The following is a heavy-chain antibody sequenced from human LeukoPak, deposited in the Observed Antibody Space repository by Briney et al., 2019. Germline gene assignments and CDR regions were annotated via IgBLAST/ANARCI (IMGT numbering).Heavy chain of an antibody. CDR1: GFTFSTYA. V-gene: IGHV3-30-3*01. D-gene: IGHD3-16*02. CDR3: ATLQDYIWGTFRYSTDDVFDI. Sequence: GGSLRLSCAASGFTFSTYAMHWVRKAPGKGLEWVAVISYDGSNKYYAGSVEGRFTISRDNSKNTVYLQMNSLGADDTAVFYCATLQDYIWGTFRYSTDDVFDIWGQGTMVTVSS. CDR2: ISYDGSNK. J-gene: IGHJ3*02.